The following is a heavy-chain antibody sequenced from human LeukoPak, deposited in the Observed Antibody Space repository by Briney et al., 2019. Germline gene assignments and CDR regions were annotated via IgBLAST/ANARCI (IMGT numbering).Heavy chain of an antibody. D-gene: IGHD4-23*01. CDR2: IFSRDSDN. V-gene: IGHV5-51*01. Sequence: GESLKISCKGSGYTFTNNWIGWVRQLPGKGVEWMGIIFSRDSDNVCSPSFQAQATMSVDKSISPAYQPWSSLKASDTAIYYCARRDYGGHAAYFDYWGQGTLVTVSS. CDR1: GYTFTNNW. J-gene: IGHJ4*02. CDR3: ARRDYGGHAAYFDY.